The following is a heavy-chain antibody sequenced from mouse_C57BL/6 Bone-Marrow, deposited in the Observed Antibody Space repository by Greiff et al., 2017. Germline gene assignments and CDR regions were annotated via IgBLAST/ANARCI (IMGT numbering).Heavy chain of an antibody. D-gene: IGHD2-5*01. J-gene: IGHJ4*01. CDR1: GYTFTSYT. V-gene: IGHV1-4*01. CDR3: ARSGYSNYGAYAMDY. Sequence: VQLVESGAELARPGASVKMSCKASGYTFTSYTMHWVKQRPGQGLEWIGYINPSSGYTKYNQKFKDKATLTADKSSSTAYMQLSSLTSEDSAVYYCARSGYSNYGAYAMDYWGQGTSVTVSS. CDR2: INPSSGYT.